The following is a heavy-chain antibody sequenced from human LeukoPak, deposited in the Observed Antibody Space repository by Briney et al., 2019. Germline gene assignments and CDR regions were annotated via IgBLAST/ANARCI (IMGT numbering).Heavy chain of an antibody. CDR1: GGSFSGYY. CDR2: INHSGST. J-gene: IGHJ6*02. V-gene: IGHV4-34*01. Sequence: PSETLSLTCAVYGGSFSGYYWSWIRQPPGKGLEWIGDINHSGSTNYSPSLKSRVTISVDTSKNQFSLKLSSVTAADTAVYYCASSYYYDSSGYYGGDYYYGMDVWGQGTTVTVSS. D-gene: IGHD3-22*01. CDR3: ASSYYYDSSGYYGGDYYYGMDV.